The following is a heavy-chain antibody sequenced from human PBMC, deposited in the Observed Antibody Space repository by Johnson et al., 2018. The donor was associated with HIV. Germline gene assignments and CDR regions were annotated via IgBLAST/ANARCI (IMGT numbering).Heavy chain of an antibody. J-gene: IGHJ3*02. CDR1: GFTFSTYG. CDR2: ISGSGGTI. CDR3: ARSKDCSGGSCPDAFDI. Sequence: VQLVESGGGLVKPGGSLRLSCAASGFTFSTYGIHWVRQAPGKGLEWVSYISGSGGTIYSADSVQGRFTISRDNARNSLYLQMNSLRVEDPAVYYCARSKDCSGGSCPDAFDIWGQGTMVIVSS. V-gene: IGHV3-48*04. D-gene: IGHD2-15*01.